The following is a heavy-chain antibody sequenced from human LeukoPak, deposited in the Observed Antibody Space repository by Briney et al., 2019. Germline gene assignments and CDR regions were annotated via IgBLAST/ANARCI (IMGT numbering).Heavy chain of an antibody. CDR1: GFTFSSYA. J-gene: IGHJ5*02. Sequence: LTGGSLRLSCAASGFTFSSYAMSWVRQAPGKGLEWVSAISGSGGSTYYADSVKGRFTISRDNSKNTLYLQMNSLRAEDTAVYYCATLPPRRITMIVVVRTNRFDPWGQGTLVTVSS. CDR2: ISGSGGST. CDR3: ATLPPRRITMIVVVRTNRFDP. V-gene: IGHV3-23*01. D-gene: IGHD3-22*01.